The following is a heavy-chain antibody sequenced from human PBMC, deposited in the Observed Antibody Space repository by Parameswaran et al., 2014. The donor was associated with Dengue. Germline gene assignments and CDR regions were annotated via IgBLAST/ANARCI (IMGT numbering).Heavy chain of an antibody. J-gene: IGHJ6*02. D-gene: IGHD1-26*01. Sequence: SWVRQAPGQGFEWMGWITAYNGDANYAQNLQGRLTMTTDTSTSTAYMELRNLRSDNAAVYYCARVLRNGSRAGDVWGQGTTVTVSS. V-gene: IGHV1-18*01. CDR2: ITAYNGDA. CDR3: ARVLRNGSRAGDV.